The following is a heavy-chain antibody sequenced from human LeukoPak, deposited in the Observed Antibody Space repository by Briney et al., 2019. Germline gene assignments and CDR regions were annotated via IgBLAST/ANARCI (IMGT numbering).Heavy chain of an antibody. D-gene: IGHD6-13*01. CDR2: ISSSSSYI. V-gene: IGHV3-21*01. CDR1: GFTFSSYS. CDR3: ARVFRGGRITSVGTGAFDI. Sequence: GGSLRLSCAASGFTFSSYSMNWVRRAPGKGLEWVSSISSSSSYIHYIDSVKGRFTISRDNAKNSLYLQMNSLRVEDTAVYYCARVFRGGRITSVGTGAFDIWGQGTMVTVSS. J-gene: IGHJ3*02.